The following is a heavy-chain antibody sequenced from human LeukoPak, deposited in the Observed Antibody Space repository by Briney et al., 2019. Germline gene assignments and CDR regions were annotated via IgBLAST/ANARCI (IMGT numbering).Heavy chain of an antibody. V-gene: IGHV3-53*01. CDR1: GFTVSSNY. J-gene: IGHJ6*02. CDR3: AGTPLVRARYHYYYGMDV. Sequence: QTGGSLKLSCAASGFTVSSNYMSWVRQAPGKGLEWVSVIYSGGSTYYADSVKGRFTISRDNSKNTLYLQMNSLRAEDTAVYYCAGTPLVRARYHYYYGMDVWGQGTTVTVSS. CDR2: IYSGGST. D-gene: IGHD6-13*01.